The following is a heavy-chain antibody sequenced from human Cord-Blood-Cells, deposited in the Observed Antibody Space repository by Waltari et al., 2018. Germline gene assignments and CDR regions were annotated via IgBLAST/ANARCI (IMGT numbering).Heavy chain of an antibody. D-gene: IGHD5-12*01. CDR2: IYHSGST. J-gene: IGHJ5*02. CDR1: GYSISSGYY. CDR3: ARVLSKVDIVATNWFDP. Sequence: QVQLQESGPGLVKPSETLSLTCAVSGYSISSGYYWGWIRQPPGKGLEWIGSIYHSGSTYYTPSLKSRVTISVDTSKNQFSLKLSSVTAADTAVYYCARVLSKVDIVATNWFDPWGQGTLVTVSS. V-gene: IGHV4-38-2*01.